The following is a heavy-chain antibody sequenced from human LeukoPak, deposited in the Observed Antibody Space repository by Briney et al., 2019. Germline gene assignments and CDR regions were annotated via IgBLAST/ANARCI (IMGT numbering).Heavy chain of an antibody. CDR3: ARHYGP. Sequence: SETLSLTCAVYGGSFSGYYWSWIRQPPGKGLEWIGEINHSGSTIYNPSLKSRVTISVDTSKNQFSLKLNSVTATDTAVYYCARHYGPWGQGTLVTVSS. J-gene: IGHJ4*02. V-gene: IGHV4-34*01. CDR1: GGSFSGYY. D-gene: IGHD3-16*01. CDR2: INHSGST.